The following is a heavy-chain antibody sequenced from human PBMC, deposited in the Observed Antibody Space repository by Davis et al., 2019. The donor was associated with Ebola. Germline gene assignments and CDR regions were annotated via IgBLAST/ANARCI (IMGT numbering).Heavy chain of an antibody. Sequence: SETLSLTCTVSGGSISSSNYYWVWIRQPPGKGLEWIGSIYYSGSTYYNPSLKSRVTISVDTSKNQFSLKLSSVTAADTAVYYCARGMRPYSGSHTFDYWGQGTLVTVSS. D-gene: IGHD1-26*01. CDR2: IYYSGST. J-gene: IGHJ4*02. CDR1: GGSISSSNYY. CDR3: ARGMRPYSGSHTFDY. V-gene: IGHV4-39*07.